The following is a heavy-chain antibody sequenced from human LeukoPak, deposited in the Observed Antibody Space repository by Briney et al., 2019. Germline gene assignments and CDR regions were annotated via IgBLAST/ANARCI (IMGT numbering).Heavy chain of an antibody. D-gene: IGHD2-15*01. CDR2: ISGYNGKT. Sequence: GASVQVSCKASGYTFNTCGITWVRQAPGQGIEWMGWISGYNGKTKYAEKLQDRVTMTTDTSTTTAYMELRSLRSDDTAVYYCARVAAKTVDHWGQGTLVTVSS. J-gene: IGHJ4*02. CDR3: ARVAAKTVDH. CDR1: GYTFNTCG. V-gene: IGHV1-18*01.